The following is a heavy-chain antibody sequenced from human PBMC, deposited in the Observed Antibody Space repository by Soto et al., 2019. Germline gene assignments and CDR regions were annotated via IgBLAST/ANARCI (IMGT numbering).Heavy chain of an antibody. CDR2: ISSSGDTT. CDR1: GFTFSNYA. J-gene: IGHJ4*02. CDR3: ARDPSTGSADY. Sequence: PGGSLRLSCAASGFTFSNYALNWVRQSPGKGLEWVSTISSSGDTTYYADSVKGRFTISRDNSKSALYLQMNSLRAEDTAIYYCARDPSTGSADYRGQGTLVTVSS. D-gene: IGHD3-9*01. V-gene: IGHV3-23*01.